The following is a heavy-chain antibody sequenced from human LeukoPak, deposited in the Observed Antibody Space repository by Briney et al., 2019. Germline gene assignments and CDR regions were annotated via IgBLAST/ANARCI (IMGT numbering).Heavy chain of an antibody. J-gene: IGHJ5*02. CDR2: FYSSGST. V-gene: IGHV4-61*02. Sequence: SETLSLTCTVSGGSISSGSYYWTWIRQPAGEGLEWIGRFYSSGSTNYNPSLKSRVTISVDTSKNQFSLKLSSVTAADTAVYYCARAPLRHGNWFDPWGQGTLVTVSS. CDR1: GGSISSGSYY. CDR3: ARAPLRHGNWFDP.